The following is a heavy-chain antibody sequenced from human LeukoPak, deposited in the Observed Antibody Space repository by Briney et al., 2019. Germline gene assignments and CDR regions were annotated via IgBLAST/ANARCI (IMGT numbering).Heavy chain of an antibody. Sequence: GGSLRLSCAASGFTFSSYSMNWVRQAPGKGLEWVSSISSSGSYIHYADSVKGRFTISRDNAKNSLYLQMNSLRAEDTAVYYCARDQQFYSSSGFDYWGQGTLVTVSS. CDR3: ARDQQFYSSSGFDY. J-gene: IGHJ4*02. CDR1: GFTFSSYS. D-gene: IGHD6-6*01. V-gene: IGHV3-21*01. CDR2: ISSSGSYI.